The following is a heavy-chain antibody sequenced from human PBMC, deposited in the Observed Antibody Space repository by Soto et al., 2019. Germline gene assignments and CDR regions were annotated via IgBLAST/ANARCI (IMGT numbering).Heavy chain of an antibody. CDR1: GGSFSGYY. V-gene: IGHV4-34*01. Sequence: QVQLQQWGAGLLKPSETLSLTCAVYGGSFSGYYWSWIRQPPGKGLEWIGEINHSGSTNYNPSLKSRVTISVDTSKNQFSLKLSSVTAVDTAVYYCAGTFGGVIVPANWFDPWGQGTLVTVSS. D-gene: IGHD3-16*02. J-gene: IGHJ5*02. CDR2: INHSGST. CDR3: AGTFGGVIVPANWFDP.